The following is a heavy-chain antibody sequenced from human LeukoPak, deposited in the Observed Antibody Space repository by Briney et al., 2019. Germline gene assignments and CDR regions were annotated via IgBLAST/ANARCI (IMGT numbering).Heavy chain of an antibody. V-gene: IGHV7-4-1*02. CDR1: GYTFTSYA. J-gene: IGHJ4*02. CDR3: ASSRLQYSSSYTGFDY. D-gene: IGHD6-6*01. CDR2: INTNTGNP. Sequence: ASVKVSCKASGYTFTSYAMNWVRQASGQGLEWMGWINTNTGNPTYAQGFTGRFVFSLDASVSTAYLQISSLKAEDTAVYYCASSRLQYSSSYTGFDYWGQGTLVTVSS.